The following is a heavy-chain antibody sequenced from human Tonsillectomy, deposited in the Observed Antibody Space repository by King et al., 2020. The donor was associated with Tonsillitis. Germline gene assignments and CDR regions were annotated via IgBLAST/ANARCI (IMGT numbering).Heavy chain of an antibody. Sequence: VQLQESGPGLVKPSETLSLTCTVSGGSLTGGSLSSYYWSWIRQPAGKGLEWIGRINTDGSTRYNPSLSSRVPMSVDTSNNQFSLKLSAVTAADTAIYYCARGLGITWDNNWFDPWGQGTLVTVSS. V-gene: IGHV4-4*07. CDR1: GGSLTGGSLSSYY. CDR2: INTDGST. D-gene: IGHD3-16*01. J-gene: IGHJ5*02. CDR3: ARGLGITWDNNWFDP.